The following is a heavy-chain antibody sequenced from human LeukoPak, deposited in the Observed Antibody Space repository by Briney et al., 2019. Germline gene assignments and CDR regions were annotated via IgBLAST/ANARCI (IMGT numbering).Heavy chain of an antibody. J-gene: IGHJ6*02. CDR1: GYTFTSNY. Sequence: GASVKVSCKASGYTFTSNYIHWVRQAPGQGLEWMGWINPNSGGTNYAQKFQGWVTMTRDTSISTAYMELSRLRSDDTAVYYCARGFGVVIEGYYYYYGMDVWGQGTTVTVSS. D-gene: IGHD3-3*01. CDR2: INPNSGGT. V-gene: IGHV1-2*04. CDR3: ARGFGVVIEGYYYYYGMDV.